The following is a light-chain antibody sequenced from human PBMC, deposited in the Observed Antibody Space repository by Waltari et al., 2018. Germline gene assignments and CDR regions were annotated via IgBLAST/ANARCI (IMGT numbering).Light chain of an antibody. J-gene: IGLJ2*01. CDR1: SNDVGGYNS. CDR2: DVS. CDR3: SSQSSNDVVL. Sequence: SALTQTASVSGSPGQSVTIFCAGTSNDVGGYNSVSCDQEHPGQAPRVIIYDVSDRPSGGSDRFSCSKSGNTASLTISGLQAEDEADYFCSSQSSNDVVLFGGGTKLTVL. V-gene: IGLV2-14*01.